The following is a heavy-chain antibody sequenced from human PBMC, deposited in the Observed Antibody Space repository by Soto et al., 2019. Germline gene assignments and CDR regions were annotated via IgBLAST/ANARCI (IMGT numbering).Heavy chain of an antibody. J-gene: IGHJ1*01. CDR1: GFTFDDNA. CDR2: INWKSDI. V-gene: IGHV3-9*01. Sequence: GWSLRLSCAVSGFTFDDNAMHLVRQAPEKGLEWVSRINWKSDIGYAASVKGRFTISRDNAENSLYLQINSLSGGEAALYFCAISQDRGGGATFIWWGQGRQVSVSS. D-gene: IGHD3-16*01. CDR3: AISQDRGGGATFIW.